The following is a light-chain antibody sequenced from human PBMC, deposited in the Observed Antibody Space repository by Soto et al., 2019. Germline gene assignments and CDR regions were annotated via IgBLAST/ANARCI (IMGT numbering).Light chain of an antibody. CDR2: KAS. CDR1: QNVNTW. CDR3: QQYNTLPPYT. Sequence: DIPMTQSPSTLSASVGDRVTITCRASQNVNTWLAWYQQKPGKAPKVLIYKASSLQSGAPLRFSGSGSGTEFTLTISSLQPDDFATYYCQQYNTLPPYTFGQGTKVEIK. J-gene: IGKJ2*01. V-gene: IGKV1-5*03.